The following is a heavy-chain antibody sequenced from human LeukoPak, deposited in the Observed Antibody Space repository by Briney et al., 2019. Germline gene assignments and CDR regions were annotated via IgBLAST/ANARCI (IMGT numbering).Heavy chain of an antibody. V-gene: IGHV3-11*06. J-gene: IGHJ4*02. CDR1: GFTFSDYY. CDR2: ISSSSSYI. Sequence: TGGSLRLSCAASGFTFSDYYMAWIRQAPGKGLEWVSSISSSSSYIYYADSVKGRFTISRDNAKNSLYLQMNSLRAEDTAVYYCARDRSWFPDYWGQGTLVTVSS. D-gene: IGHD3-22*01. CDR3: ARDRSWFPDY.